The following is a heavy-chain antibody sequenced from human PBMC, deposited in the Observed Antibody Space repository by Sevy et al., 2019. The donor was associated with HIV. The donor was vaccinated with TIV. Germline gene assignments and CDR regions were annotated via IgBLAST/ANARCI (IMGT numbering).Heavy chain of an antibody. CDR3: ARSGDDATTVTTPTRWFDP. V-gene: IGHV4-39*01. D-gene: IGHD4-17*01. Sequence: SETLSLTCTVSGGSISSSSYYWGWIRQPPGKGLEWIGSIYYSGSTYYNPSLKSRVTISVDTSKNQFSLKLSSVTAADTAVYYCARSGDDATTVTTPTRWFDPWAREPWSPSPQ. J-gene: IGHJ5*02. CDR1: GGSISSSSYY. CDR2: IYYSGST.